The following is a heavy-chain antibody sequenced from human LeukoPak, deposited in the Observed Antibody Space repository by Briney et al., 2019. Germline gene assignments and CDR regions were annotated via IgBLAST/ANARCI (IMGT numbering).Heavy chain of an antibody. V-gene: IGHV3-30*03. D-gene: IGHD2-21*02. J-gene: IGHJ6*02. CDR1: GFTFSSYG. CDR3: ARPTDGDSTRYGMDV. CDR2: ISYDGSNK. Sequence: GRSLRLSCAASGFTFSSYGMHWVRQAPGKGLEWVAVISYDGSNKYYADSVKGRFSTSRDSSTSTLFLQMDSLRVEDTAMYYCARPTDGDSTRYGMDVWGQGTTVIVSS.